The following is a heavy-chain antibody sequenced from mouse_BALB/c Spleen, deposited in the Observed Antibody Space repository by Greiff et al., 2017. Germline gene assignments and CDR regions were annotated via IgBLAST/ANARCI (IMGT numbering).Heavy chain of an antibody. CDR2: ISSGGST. D-gene: IGHD2-4*01. Sequence: EVKLVESGGGLVKPGGSLKLSCAASGFTFSSYAMSWVRQTPEKRLEWVASISSGGSTYYPDSVKGRFTISRDNARNILYLQMSSLKSEDTAMYYCARGYDYDDYFDYWGQGTTLTVSS. CDR3: ARGYDYDDYFDY. V-gene: IGHV5-6-5*01. CDR1: GFTFSSYA. J-gene: IGHJ2*01.